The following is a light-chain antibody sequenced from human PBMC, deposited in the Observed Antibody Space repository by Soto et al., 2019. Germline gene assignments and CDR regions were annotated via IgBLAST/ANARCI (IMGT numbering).Light chain of an antibody. CDR3: QHYFNWPYT. Sequence: IVMTQSPATLSVSPGERATLSCRASQSVTSNLAWYQQKPGRAPRLLIYGASTRATGIPARFSGSGSGTEFTLTISNLQSEDFARYYCQHYFNWPYTFGQGTKLEIK. V-gene: IGKV3-15*01. CDR2: GAS. J-gene: IGKJ2*01. CDR1: QSVTSN.